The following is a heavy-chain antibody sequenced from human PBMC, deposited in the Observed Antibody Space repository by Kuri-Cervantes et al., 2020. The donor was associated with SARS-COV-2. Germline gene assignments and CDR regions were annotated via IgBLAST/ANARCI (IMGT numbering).Heavy chain of an antibody. J-gene: IGHJ3*02. Sequence: GSLRLSCTVSGGSVSSYYWSWIRQPPGKGLEWIGSIYYSGSTYYNPSLKSRVTISVDTSKNQFSLKLSSVTAADTAVYYCARLTPRYCSSTSCYKGHAFDIWGQGTMVTVSS. CDR1: GGSVSSYY. CDR2: IYYSGST. D-gene: IGHD2-2*02. V-gene: IGHV4-59*08. CDR3: ARLTPRYCSSTSCYKGHAFDI.